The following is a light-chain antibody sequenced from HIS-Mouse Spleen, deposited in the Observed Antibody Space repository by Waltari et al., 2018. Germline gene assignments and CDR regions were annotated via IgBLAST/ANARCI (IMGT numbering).Light chain of an antibody. CDR2: EGS. Sequence: QSALTQPASVSGSPGQSITISCTGTSSDLGSYNLVSWYQQHPGKAPKLMIYEGSKRPSGVSNRFSGSKSGNTASLTISGLQAEDEADYYCCSYAGSSTFNWVFGGGTKLTVL. CDR1: SSDLGSYNL. V-gene: IGLV2-23*01. CDR3: CSYAGSSTFNWV. J-gene: IGLJ3*02.